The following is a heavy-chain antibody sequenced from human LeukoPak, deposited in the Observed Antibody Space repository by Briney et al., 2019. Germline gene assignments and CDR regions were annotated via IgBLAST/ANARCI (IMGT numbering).Heavy chain of an antibody. D-gene: IGHD2-2*01. CDR3: APVYCSSTTCYHYFEY. V-gene: IGHV3-74*01. J-gene: IGHJ4*02. CDR2: INTDGSRT. CDR1: GFTFSRYW. Sequence: GGSLRLSCAASGFTFSRYWMYWVRQAPGKGLVWVTRINTDGSRTSYADSVKGRFTISRDNAKNTLYLQLNSLRAEDTAVYYCAPVYCSSTTCYHYFEYWGQGTLVTVSS.